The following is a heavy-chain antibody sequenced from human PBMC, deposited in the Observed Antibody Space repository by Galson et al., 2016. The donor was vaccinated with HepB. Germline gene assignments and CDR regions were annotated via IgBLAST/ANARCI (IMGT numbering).Heavy chain of an antibody. J-gene: IGHJ4*02. CDR1: GFTFSSYS. CDR2: IASNSRYI. D-gene: IGHD3-22*01. Sequence: SLRLSCAVSGFTFSSYSMNWVRQAPGKGLEWVSSIASNSRYINYADSVKGRFTMSRDYAKNSLYLQMNSLRAEDTAVYYCARERNYYDSSGYYYDYFDYWGQGTLVTVSS. CDR3: ARERNYYDSSGYYYDYFDY. V-gene: IGHV3-21*01.